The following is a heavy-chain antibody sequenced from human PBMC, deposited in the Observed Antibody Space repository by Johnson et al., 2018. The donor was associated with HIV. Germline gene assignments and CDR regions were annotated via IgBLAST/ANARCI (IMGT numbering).Heavy chain of an antibody. CDR3: ARGRGLGHAFDI. CDR2: IYSGDST. CDR1: GFTVSSNY. V-gene: IGHV3-66*01. J-gene: IGHJ3*02. D-gene: IGHD7-27*01. Sequence: VQLVESGGGLVQPGGSLRLSCAASGFTVSSNYMNWVRQAPGKGLDWVSLIYSGDSTYYADSVKGRFSISSDNSKNTLYLQMNSLGAEDTAVYYCARGRGLGHAFDIWGQGTMVTVSS.